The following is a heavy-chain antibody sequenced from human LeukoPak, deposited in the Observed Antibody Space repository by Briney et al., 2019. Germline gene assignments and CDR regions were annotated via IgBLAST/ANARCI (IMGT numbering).Heavy chain of an antibody. V-gene: IGHV3-53*01. CDR1: GFTVSSNY. CDR3: ARVVRSGSYSIYFDY. Sequence: AVGSLRLSCAASGFTVSSNYMSWVRQAPGKGLEWFSVIYSGGSTYYADSVKGRFTISRGNSKNTLYLQMNSLRASDTAVYYCARVVRSGSYSIYFDYWGQGTLVTVSS. CDR2: IYSGGST. D-gene: IGHD1-26*01. J-gene: IGHJ4*02.